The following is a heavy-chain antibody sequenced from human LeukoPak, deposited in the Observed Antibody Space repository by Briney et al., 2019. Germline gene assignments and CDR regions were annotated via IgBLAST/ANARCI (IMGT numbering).Heavy chain of an antibody. CDR2: ISYDGNNQ. Sequence: GSLRLSCTASGFNFNTYAIHWVRQAPGKGLEWVSIISYDGNNQYYADSVKGRFTISRDNSKNTLYLQMNSLRAEDTAVYYCARDQVPYGSGTGMYFDYWGQGTLVTVSS. J-gene: IGHJ4*02. D-gene: IGHD3-10*01. CDR1: GFNFNTYA. V-gene: IGHV3-30-3*01. CDR3: ARDQVPYGSGTGMYFDY.